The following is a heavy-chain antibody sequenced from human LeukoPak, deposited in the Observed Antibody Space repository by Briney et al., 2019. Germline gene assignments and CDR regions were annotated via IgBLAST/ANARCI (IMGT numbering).Heavy chain of an antibody. CDR1: GFTFSSYA. CDR3: AKGPYSGYDYYDN. V-gene: IGHV3-30-3*01. J-gene: IGHJ4*02. Sequence: PGRSLRLSCAASGFTFSSYAMHWVRQAPGKGLEWVAVISYDGSNKYYADSVKGRFTISRDNSKNTVYLQMNSLRAEDTAVYYCAKGPYSGYDYYDNWGQGILVTVSS. CDR2: ISYDGSNK. D-gene: IGHD5-12*01.